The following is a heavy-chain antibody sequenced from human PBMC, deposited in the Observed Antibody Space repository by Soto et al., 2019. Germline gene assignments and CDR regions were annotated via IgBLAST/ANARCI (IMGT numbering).Heavy chain of an antibody. V-gene: IGHV3-9*01. CDR3: AKDSAVAGVDDAFDI. CDR1: GFTFDDYA. J-gene: IGHJ3*02. Sequence: GGSLRLSCAASGFTFDDYAMHWVRQAPGKGLEWVSGISWNSGSIGYADSVKGRFTISRDNAKNSLCLQMNSLRAEDTALYYCAKDSAVAGVDDAFDIWGQGTMVTVSS. CDR2: ISWNSGSI. D-gene: IGHD6-19*01.